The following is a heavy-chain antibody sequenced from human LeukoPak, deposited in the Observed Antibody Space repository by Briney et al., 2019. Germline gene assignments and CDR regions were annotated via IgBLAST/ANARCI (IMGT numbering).Heavy chain of an antibody. D-gene: IGHD2-21*02. Sequence: GGSLRLSCAASGFTFNSHEMHWVRQAPGKGLEWVSYITSSGGITYYADSVKGRFTVSRDNAKNSLFLQMNSPRAEDTAIYYCAGERNCGGDCYQGSWFDPWGQGTLVTVSS. J-gene: IGHJ5*02. CDR3: AGERNCGGDCYQGSWFDP. V-gene: IGHV3-48*03. CDR1: GFTFNSHE. CDR2: ITSSGGIT.